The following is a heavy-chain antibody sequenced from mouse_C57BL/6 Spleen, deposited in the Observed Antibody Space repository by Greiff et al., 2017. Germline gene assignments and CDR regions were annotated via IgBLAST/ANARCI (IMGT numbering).Heavy chain of an antibody. CDR3: ARDGGTWFAY. Sequence: EVQLVESGGGLVQPGGSLSLSCAASGFTFTDYYMSWVRQPPGKALEWLGFIRNKANGYTTEYSASVKGRFTISRDNSQSILYLQMNALRAEDSATYYCARDGGTWFAYWGQGTLVTVSA. V-gene: IGHV7-3*01. CDR2: IRNKANGYTT. CDR1: GFTFTDYY. J-gene: IGHJ3*01.